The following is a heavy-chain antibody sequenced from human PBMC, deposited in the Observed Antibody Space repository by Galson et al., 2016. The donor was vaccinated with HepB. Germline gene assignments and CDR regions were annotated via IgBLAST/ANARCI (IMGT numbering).Heavy chain of an antibody. D-gene: IGHD2-21*02. CDR3: ARDQSVCGGDCLFGYSSDI. J-gene: IGHJ3*02. CDR1: GYTFFRFG. V-gene: IGHV1-18*01. CDR2: ISPYNGNT. Sequence: SVKVPCKASGYTFFRFGINWVRQAPGQGLEWMGWISPYNGNTNYAPKLQGRVTMTTDTSTSTAYMELRSLRSDDTAVYYCARDQSVCGGDCLFGYSSDIWGQATKVTVA.